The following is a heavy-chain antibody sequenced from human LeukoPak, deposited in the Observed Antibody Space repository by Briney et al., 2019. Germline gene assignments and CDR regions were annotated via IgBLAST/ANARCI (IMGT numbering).Heavy chain of an antibody. CDR1: GGSFSGYC. J-gene: IGHJ4*02. CDR2: INHSGST. CDR3: ARGGIVGATYDY. V-gene: IGHV4-34*01. Sequence: SETLSLTCAVYGGSFSGYCWSWIRQPPGKGLEWIGEINHSGSTNYNPSLKSRVTISVDTSKNQFSLKLSSVTAADTAVYYCARGGIVGATYDYWGQGTLVTVSS. D-gene: IGHD1-26*01.